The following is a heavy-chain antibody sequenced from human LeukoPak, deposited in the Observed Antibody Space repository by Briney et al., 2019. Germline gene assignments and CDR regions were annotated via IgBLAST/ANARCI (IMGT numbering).Heavy chain of an antibody. J-gene: IGHJ6*02. CDR1: GFTFSSCG. CDR3: AKDPPYSSSWYGYYYYYGMDV. Sequence: GGSLRLSCAASGFTFSSCGMHWVRQAPGKGLEWVAVISYDGSNKYYADSVKGRFTISRDNSKNTLYLRMNSLRAEDTAVYYCAKDPPYSSSWYGYYYYYGMDVWGQGTTVTVSS. D-gene: IGHD6-13*01. V-gene: IGHV3-30*18. CDR2: ISYDGSNK.